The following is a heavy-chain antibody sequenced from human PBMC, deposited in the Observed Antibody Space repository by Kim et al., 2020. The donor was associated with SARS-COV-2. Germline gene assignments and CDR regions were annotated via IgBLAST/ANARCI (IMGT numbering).Heavy chain of an antibody. J-gene: IGHJ4*02. D-gene: IGHD3-3*01. V-gene: IGHV1-46*01. CDR3: ARSIFGAKTTDY. Sequence: SYAQKFQGRVTMTRDTSTSTVYMELSSLRSEDTAVYYCARSIFGAKTTDYWGQGTLVTVSS.